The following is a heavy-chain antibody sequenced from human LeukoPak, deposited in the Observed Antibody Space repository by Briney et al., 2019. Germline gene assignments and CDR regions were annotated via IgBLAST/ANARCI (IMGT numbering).Heavy chain of an antibody. CDR1: GYTFTSYY. D-gene: IGHD3-22*01. CDR3: ARDARFYYDRSGYYYPLWFDP. V-gene: IGHV1-46*01. CDR2: INPSGGST. J-gene: IGHJ5*02. Sequence: ASVKVSCKASGYTFTSYYMHWVRQAPGQGLEWMGIINPSGGSTSYAQEIQGRVTMTRDTSTSTVYMELSSLRSEDTAVYYCARDARFYYDRSGYYYPLWFDPWGQGTLVTVSS.